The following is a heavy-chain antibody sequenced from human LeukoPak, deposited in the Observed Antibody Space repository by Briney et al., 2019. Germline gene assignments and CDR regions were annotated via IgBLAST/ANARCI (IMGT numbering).Heavy chain of an antibody. Sequence: GASVKVSCKVSGYTLTELSMHWVRQAPGKGLEWMGGFDPEDGETIYAQKFQGRVTMTEDTSTDTAYMELSSLRSEDTAVYYCATGPRPGIVVVPAAISDAFDIWGQGTMVTVSS. V-gene: IGHV1-24*01. J-gene: IGHJ3*02. CDR3: ATGPRPGIVVVPAAISDAFDI. CDR1: GYTLTELS. D-gene: IGHD2-2*01. CDR2: FDPEDGET.